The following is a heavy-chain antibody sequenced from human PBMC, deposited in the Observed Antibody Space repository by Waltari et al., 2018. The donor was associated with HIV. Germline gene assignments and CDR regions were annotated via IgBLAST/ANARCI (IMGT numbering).Heavy chain of an antibody. CDR1: VFTVSSNY. J-gene: IGHJ4*02. D-gene: IGHD3-10*01. CDR2: IYSGGST. CDR3: ARSMVRGVISPFDY. Sequence: EVQLVAPGGGLIQPGGSLRLSCAASVFTVSSNYMSWFRQAPGKGLEWVSVIYSGGSTYYADSVKGRFTISRDNSKNTLYLQMNSLRAEDTAVYYCARSMVRGVISPFDYWGQGTLVTVSS. V-gene: IGHV3-53*01.